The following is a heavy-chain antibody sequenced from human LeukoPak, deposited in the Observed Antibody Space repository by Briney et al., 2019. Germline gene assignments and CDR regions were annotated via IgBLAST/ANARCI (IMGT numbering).Heavy chain of an antibody. J-gene: IGHJ4*02. CDR3: ARGVFYYDRSGYYLDDY. D-gene: IGHD3-22*01. CDR2: MNPNSGNT. CDR1: GYTFTSYD. V-gene: IGHV1-8*01. Sequence: ASVKVSCKASGYTFTSYDINWVRQATGQGLEWMGWMNPNSGNTGYAQKFQGRVTMTRNSSISTAYMELSSLRSEDTAVYYCARGVFYYDRSGYYLDDYWGQGTLVTVSS.